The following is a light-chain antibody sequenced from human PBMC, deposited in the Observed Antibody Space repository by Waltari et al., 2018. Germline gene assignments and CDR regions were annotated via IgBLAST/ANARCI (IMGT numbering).Light chain of an antibody. CDR2: DVS. Sequence: QSALTQPASVSGSPGQSITISCTGTSSDVGAYNYVPWYQQHPGKAPKLMIYDVSNRPSGVSNRFSGSKSGNTASLTISGLQAEDEADYYCSSYTSSSTWVFGGGTKLTVL. V-gene: IGLV2-14*03. J-gene: IGLJ3*02. CDR3: SSYTSSSTWV. CDR1: SSDVGAYNY.